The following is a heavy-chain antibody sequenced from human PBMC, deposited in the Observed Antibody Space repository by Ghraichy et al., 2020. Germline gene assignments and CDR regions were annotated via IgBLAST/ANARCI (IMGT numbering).Heavy chain of an antibody. CDR3: AKDNHGGGLLSNVTDF. V-gene: IGHV3-30*18. Sequence: GGSLRLSCAASGFSFNNHAIHWVRQAPGRGLDWVAVISDDGHTKKYADFVKGRFIISRDNSKSTMYLQMNSLRADDTAVYYCAKDNHGGGLLSNVTDFGGQGTLVIVSS. CDR2: ISDDGHTK. CDR1: GFSFNNHA. D-gene: IGHD3/OR15-3a*01. J-gene: IGHJ4*02.